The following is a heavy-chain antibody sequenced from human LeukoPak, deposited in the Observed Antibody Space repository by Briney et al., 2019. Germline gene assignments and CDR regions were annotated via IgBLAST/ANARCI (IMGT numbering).Heavy chain of an antibody. D-gene: IGHD2-15*01. CDR3: AREGLLRGFDY. V-gene: IGHV4-30-2*01. Sequence: SETLSLTCTVSGGSISSGGYYWSWIRQPPGKGLEWSGYIYHSGSTYYNPSLKSRVTISVDRSKNQFSLKLSSVTAADTAVYYCAREGLLRGFDYWAREPWSPSPQ. J-gene: IGHJ4*02. CDR2: IYHSGST. CDR1: GGSISSGGYY.